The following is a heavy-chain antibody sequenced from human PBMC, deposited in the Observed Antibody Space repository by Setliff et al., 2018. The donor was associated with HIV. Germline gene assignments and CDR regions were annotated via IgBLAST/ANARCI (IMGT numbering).Heavy chain of an antibody. CDR1: GDSITNSMHY. J-gene: IGHJ6*02. CDR2: IYYSGST. Sequence: ASETLSLTCTVSGDSITNSMHYWSWIRQPPGKGLEWIGSIYYSGSTNYNPSLKSRVTISVDTSKNQFSLKLSSVTAADTAVYYCARGGPTVAFGLDVWGQGTTVTVSS. CDR3: ARGGPTVAFGLDV. D-gene: IGHD4-17*01. V-gene: IGHV4-39*07.